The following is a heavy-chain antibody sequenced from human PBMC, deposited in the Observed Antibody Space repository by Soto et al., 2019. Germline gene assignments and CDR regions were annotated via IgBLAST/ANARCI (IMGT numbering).Heavy chain of an antibody. V-gene: IGHV1-18*01. CDR2: NSAYNGNT. J-gene: IGHJ4*02. CDR3: ARDGGYSGSY. D-gene: IGHD1-26*01. Sequence: QVQLVQSGAEVKKPGASVKVSCKASGYTFTSYGISWVRQAPGQGLEWMGWNSAYNGNTNYAQKIXGXVXMXTATTTRTAYTAPRSWRSDDKAVYYCARDGGYSGSYWGQGTLVPVSS. CDR1: GYTFTSYG.